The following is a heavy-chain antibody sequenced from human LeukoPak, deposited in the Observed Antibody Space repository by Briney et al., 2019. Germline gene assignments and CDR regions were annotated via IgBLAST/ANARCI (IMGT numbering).Heavy chain of an antibody. CDR1: GYSISSNHW. D-gene: IGHD1-26*01. CDR3: ARIGPVLGAAWVDY. CDR2: IFYAGST. J-gene: IGHJ4*02. V-gene: IGHV4-28*01. Sequence: PSETLSLTCAVSGYSISSNHWWGWIRQPPGKGLGWIGYIFYAGSTYYNPSLKSRVTMSVDTSKSQFSLRLSSVTAVDTAVYYCARIGPVLGAAWVDYWGQGTLVSVSS.